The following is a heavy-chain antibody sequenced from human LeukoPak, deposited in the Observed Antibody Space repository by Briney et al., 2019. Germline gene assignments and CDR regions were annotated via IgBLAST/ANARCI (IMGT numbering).Heavy chain of an antibody. J-gene: IGHJ4*02. CDR1: GASISSGNYY. CDR2: IYTSGST. CDR3: ARESDLSNYDRTDY. D-gene: IGHD4/OR15-4a*01. V-gene: IGHV4-61*02. Sequence: SETLSLTCTVSGASISSGNYYWSWIRQPAGKGLEWIGRIYTSGSTTYNPTLQSRVTISADTSRNRVSLRLYSVAAADSAMYYCARESDLSNYDRTDYWGQGTQVTVSS.